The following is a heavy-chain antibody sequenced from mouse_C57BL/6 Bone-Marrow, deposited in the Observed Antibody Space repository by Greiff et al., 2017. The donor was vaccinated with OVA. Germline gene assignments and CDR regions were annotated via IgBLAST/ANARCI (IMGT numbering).Heavy chain of an antibody. J-gene: IGHJ3*01. Sequence: EVHLVESGGGLVKPGGSLKLSCAASGFTFSDYGMHWVRQAPEKGLEWVAYISSGSSTIYYADTVKGRFTISRDNAKNTLFLQMTSLRSEDTAMYYCARSGIYYYGSSLFAYWGQGTLVTVSA. V-gene: IGHV5-17*01. D-gene: IGHD1-1*01. CDR3: ARSGIYYYGSSLFAY. CDR1: GFTFSDYG. CDR2: ISSGSSTI.